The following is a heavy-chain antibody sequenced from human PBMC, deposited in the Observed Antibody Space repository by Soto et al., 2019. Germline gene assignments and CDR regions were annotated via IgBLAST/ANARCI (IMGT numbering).Heavy chain of an antibody. CDR2: ISAHNGNT. Sequence: SSVKVSCKAPADTFTSYYIHWVRQAPGHGLEWMGWISAHNGNTDYAQKFQGRVTMTTDTSTSTASMELRSLRSDDTAVYYCARGSYISSWYSLDYWGQGTLVTVSS. V-gene: IGHV1-18*04. CDR3: ARGSYISSWYSLDY. D-gene: IGHD6-13*01. CDR1: ADTFTSYY. J-gene: IGHJ4*02.